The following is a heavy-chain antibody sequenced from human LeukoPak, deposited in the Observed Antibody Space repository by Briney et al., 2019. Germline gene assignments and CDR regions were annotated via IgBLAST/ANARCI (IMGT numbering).Heavy chain of an antibody. Sequence: GRSLRLSCAASGFTFSSYAMHWVRQAPGKGLVWVSRIKFDESATNYADSVKGRFTISRDNDRNTVYLQMNSLRGEDTAVYYCARGGRGTYLNDYWGQGTLVTVSS. CDR2: IKFDESAT. CDR3: ARGGRGTYLNDY. V-gene: IGHV3-74*01. J-gene: IGHJ4*02. D-gene: IGHD1-26*01. CDR1: GFTFSSYA.